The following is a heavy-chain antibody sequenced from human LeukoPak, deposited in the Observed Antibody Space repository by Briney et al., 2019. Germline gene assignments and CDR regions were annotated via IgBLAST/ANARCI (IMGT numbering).Heavy chain of an antibody. CDR2: IYYSGST. D-gene: IGHD2/OR15-2a*01. Sequence: SETLSLTCTVSGGSISSYYWSWIRQPPGQELEWIGYIYYSGSTNYNPSLKSRVTISVDTSKNQFSLKLSSVTAADTAVYYCARLFYGSHFDYWGQGTLVTVSS. CDR3: ARLFYGSHFDY. J-gene: IGHJ4*02. CDR1: GGSISSYY. V-gene: IGHV4-59*08.